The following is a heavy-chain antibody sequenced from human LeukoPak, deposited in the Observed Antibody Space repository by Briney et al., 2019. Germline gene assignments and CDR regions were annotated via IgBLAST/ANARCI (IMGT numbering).Heavy chain of an antibody. CDR2: ISYDGSNK. D-gene: IGHD2-8*02. J-gene: IGHJ4*02. CDR1: GFTFSSYA. Sequence: GGSLRLSCAASGFTFSSYAMHWGRQAPGKGLEWVAVISYDGSNKYYADSVKGRFTISRDNSKNTLYLQMNTLRAEDTAVYYCAAAFGTGAPFEYWGQGTLVTVSS. CDR3: AAAFGTGAPFEY. V-gene: IGHV3-30-3*01.